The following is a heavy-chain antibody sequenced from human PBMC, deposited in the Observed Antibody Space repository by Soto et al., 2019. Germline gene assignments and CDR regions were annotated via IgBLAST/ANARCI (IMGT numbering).Heavy chain of an antibody. D-gene: IGHD2-15*01. CDR1: GFTFSSYS. CDR2: ISSSSSYI. V-gene: IGHV3-21*01. Sequence: GGSLRLSCAASGFTFSSYSMNWVRQAPGKGLEWVSSISSSSSYIYYADSVKGRFTISRDNAKNSLYLQMNSLRVEDTAVYYCARGRMSRYCSGGSCYGPPRDAFDIWGQGTMVTVSS. CDR3: ARGRMSRYCSGGSCYGPPRDAFDI. J-gene: IGHJ3*02.